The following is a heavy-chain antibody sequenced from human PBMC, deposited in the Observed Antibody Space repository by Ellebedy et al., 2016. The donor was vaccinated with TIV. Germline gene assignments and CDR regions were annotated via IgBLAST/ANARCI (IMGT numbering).Heavy chain of an antibody. Sequence: ASVKVSXKTSGYIFTTYYLHWVRQAPGQGLEWVGLINPSDGSTSYAQKFQGRVTITADDSTSTAYMELSSLTSEDTAVYYCTKEVPGMGLDNWGQGTLVTVSS. D-gene: IGHD1-26*01. V-gene: IGHV1-46*01. CDR3: TKEVPGMGLDN. CDR2: INPSDGST. J-gene: IGHJ4*02. CDR1: GYIFTTYY.